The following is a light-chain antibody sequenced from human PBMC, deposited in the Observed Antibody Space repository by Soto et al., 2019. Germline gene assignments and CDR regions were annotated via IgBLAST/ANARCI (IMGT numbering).Light chain of an antibody. CDR3: SSYTSSSTVV. CDR2: DVS. V-gene: IGLV2-14*01. Sequence: QSALTQPASVSGSPGQSITISCTGISSDVGGYNYVCWYQQHPGKAPKLIIYDVSNRPSGVSNRFSGSKSGNTASLSISGLQAEDEADYYCSSYTSSSTVVFGGGTKLTVL. CDR1: SSDVGGYNY. J-gene: IGLJ3*02.